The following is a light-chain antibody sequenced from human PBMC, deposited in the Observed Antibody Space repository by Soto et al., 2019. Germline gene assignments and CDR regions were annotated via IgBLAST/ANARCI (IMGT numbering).Light chain of an antibody. CDR3: QQRSNWPST. CDR1: QSVSSY. V-gene: IGKV3-11*01. Sequence: EIVLTQSPATLSLSPGERATPSCRASQSVSSYLAWYQQKPGQAPRLLIYDASNRATGIPARFSGSGSGTDFTLTITSLEPEDFAVYYCQQRSNWPSTFGGGTKVEIK. J-gene: IGKJ4*01. CDR2: DAS.